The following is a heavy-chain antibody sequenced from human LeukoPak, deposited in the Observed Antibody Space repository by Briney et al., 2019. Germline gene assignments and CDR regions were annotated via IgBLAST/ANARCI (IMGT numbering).Heavy chain of an antibody. CDR2: VSGSGGST. J-gene: IGHJ6*02. D-gene: IGHD3-10*01. V-gene: IGHV3-23*01. CDR1: GFTFSSYA. Sequence: GGSLRLSCAASGFTFSSYAMHWVRQAPGKGLEWVSAVSGSGGSTYYADSVKGRFTISRDNSKNTLYLQMNSLRAEDTAVYYCAKGGASGSHYYYGMDVWGQGTTVTVSS. CDR3: AKGGASGSHYYYGMDV.